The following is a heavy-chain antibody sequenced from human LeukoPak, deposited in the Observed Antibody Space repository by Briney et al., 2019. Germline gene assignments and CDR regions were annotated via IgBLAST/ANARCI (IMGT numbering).Heavy chain of an antibody. Sequence: GGSLRLSCAASGFTVSSNYMSWVRQAPGKGLEWVSLIYSGGNTYYADSVKGRFTISRDNSKNTLYLQMNSLRAEDTAVYYCASLSIEWLYYYYYGMDVWGQGTTVTVSS. V-gene: IGHV3-66*01. CDR3: ASLSIEWLYYYYYGMDV. J-gene: IGHJ6*02. CDR1: GFTVSSNY. CDR2: IYSGGNT. D-gene: IGHD5-24*01.